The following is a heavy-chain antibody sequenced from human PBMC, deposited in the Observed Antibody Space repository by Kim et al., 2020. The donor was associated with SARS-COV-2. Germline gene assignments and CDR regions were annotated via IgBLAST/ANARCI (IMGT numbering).Heavy chain of an antibody. Sequence: NPSLKRRVTISVATSKNPFSLKLSSVTAADTAVYYCARGGYSSSSNWFDPWGQGTLVTVSS. CDR3: ARGGYSSSSNWFDP. J-gene: IGHJ5*02. D-gene: IGHD6-6*01. V-gene: IGHV4-34*01.